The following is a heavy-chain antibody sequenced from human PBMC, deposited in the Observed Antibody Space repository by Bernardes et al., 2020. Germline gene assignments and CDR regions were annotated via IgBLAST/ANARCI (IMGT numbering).Heavy chain of an antibody. CDR2: IIPIFGTA. D-gene: IGHD3-3*01. CDR3: ARDTWLTDHYDFWSGKDYYYYYYMDV. V-gene: IGHV1-69*13. J-gene: IGHJ6*03. Sequence: SVKVSCKASGGTFSSYAISWVRQAPGQGLEWMGGIIPIFGTANYAQKFQGRVTITADESTSTAYMELSSLRSEDTAVYYCARDTWLTDHYDFWSGKDYYYYYYMDVWGKGTTVTVSS. CDR1: GGTFSSYA.